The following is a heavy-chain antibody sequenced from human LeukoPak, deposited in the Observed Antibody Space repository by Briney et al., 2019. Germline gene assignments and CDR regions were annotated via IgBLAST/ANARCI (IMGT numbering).Heavy chain of an antibody. CDR2: FSYSGST. CDR3: ARGGGTPDY. Sequence: PSETLSLTCAVSGASISSTSSYFWGWIRQPPEKGLEWIGSFSYSGSTYYNPSLKSRVTISVDTSKNQFSLKLNSVTAADAAVYYCARGGGTPDYWGQGTLVIVSS. CDR1: GASISSTSSYF. V-gene: IGHV4-39*07. D-gene: IGHD2-15*01. J-gene: IGHJ4*02.